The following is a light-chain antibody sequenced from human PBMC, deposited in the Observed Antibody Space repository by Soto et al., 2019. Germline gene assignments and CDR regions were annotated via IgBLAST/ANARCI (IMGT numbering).Light chain of an antibody. Sequence: EIVLTQSPATQSLSPGERATLSCTASQSVSSYLAWYQQKPGQAPRLLIYDASNRATGIPARFSGSGSGTDFTLTISSLEPEDFAVYYCQQRSNWLLTFGGGTKVEIK. J-gene: IGKJ4*01. CDR2: DAS. CDR3: QQRSNWLLT. CDR1: QSVSSY. V-gene: IGKV3-11*01.